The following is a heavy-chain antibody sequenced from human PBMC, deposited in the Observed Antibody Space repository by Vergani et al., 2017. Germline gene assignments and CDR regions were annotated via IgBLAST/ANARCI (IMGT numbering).Heavy chain of an antibody. V-gene: IGHV1-2*04. Sequence: QVQLVQSGAEVKKPGASVKVSCKASGYTFTGYYMPWVRQAPGQGLEWMGWINPNSGGTNYAQKFQGWVTMPRDTSISTAYMELSRLRSDDTAGYYCARVEVLLSGGDYYYGMDVWGQGTTVTVSS. CDR1: GYTFTGYY. J-gene: IGHJ6*02. CDR3: ARVEVLLSGGDYYYGMDV. CDR2: INPNSGGT. D-gene: IGHD2-15*01.